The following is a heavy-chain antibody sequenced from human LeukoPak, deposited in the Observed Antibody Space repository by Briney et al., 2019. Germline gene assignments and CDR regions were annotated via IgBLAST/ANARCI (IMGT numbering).Heavy chain of an antibody. CDR1: GGSISSYY. Sequence: SETLSLTCTVSGGSISSYYWSWIRQPPGKGLEWIGYIYYSGSTNYNPSLKSRVTISIDTSKNQFSLKLSSVTAADTAVYYCARVGIWSGYYRKSDYWGQGTLVTVSS. CDR3: ARVGIWSGYYRKSDY. D-gene: IGHD3-3*01. V-gene: IGHV4-59*08. J-gene: IGHJ4*02. CDR2: IYYSGST.